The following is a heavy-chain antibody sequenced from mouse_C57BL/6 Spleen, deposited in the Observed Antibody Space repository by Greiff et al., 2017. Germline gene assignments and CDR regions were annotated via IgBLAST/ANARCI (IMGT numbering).Heavy chain of an antibody. CDR3: ARDQRGAMDY. V-gene: IGHV5-16*01. CDR2: INYDGSST. Sequence: DVHLVESEGGLVQPGSSMKLSCTASGFTFSDYYMAWVRQVPEKGLEWVANINYDGSSTYYLDSLKSRFIISRDNAKNILYLHMSSLKSEDTATYYCARDQRGAMDYWGQGTSVTVSS. J-gene: IGHJ4*01. CDR1: GFTFSDYY.